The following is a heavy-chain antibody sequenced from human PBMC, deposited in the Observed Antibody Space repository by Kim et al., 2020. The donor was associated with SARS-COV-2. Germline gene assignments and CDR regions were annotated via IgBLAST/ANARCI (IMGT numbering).Heavy chain of an antibody. V-gene: IGHV4-59*01. CDR2: IYYSGST. Sequence: SETLSLTCTVSGGSISSYYWSWIRQPPGKGLEWIVYIYYSGSTNYNPSLKSRVTISVDTSKNQFSLKLSSVTAADTAVYYCARSQFGVAPDAFDYWGQGTLVTVSS. J-gene: IGHJ4*02. CDR3: ARSQFGVAPDAFDY. CDR1: GGSISSYY. D-gene: IGHD3-3*01.